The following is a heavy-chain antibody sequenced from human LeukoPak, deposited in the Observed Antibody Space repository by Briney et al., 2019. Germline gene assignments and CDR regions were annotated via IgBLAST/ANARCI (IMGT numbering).Heavy chain of an antibody. J-gene: IGHJ5*02. CDR2: IISSSSYI. CDR1: GFTFSSYS. V-gene: IGHV3-21*01. D-gene: IGHD2-15*01. CDR3: ARVVVAATNNWFGP. Sequence: PGGSLRLSCAASGFTFSSYSMNWVRQAPGKGLEGVSSIISSSSYIYYADSVKGRFTISRDNAKNSLYLQMNSLRAEDTAVYYCARVVVAATNNWFGPWGQGTLVTVSS.